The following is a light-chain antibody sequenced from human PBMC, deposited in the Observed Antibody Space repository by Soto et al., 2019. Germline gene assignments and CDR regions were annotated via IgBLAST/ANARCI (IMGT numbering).Light chain of an antibody. V-gene: IGKV1-39*01. CDR3: QETFTTPYT. CDR1: QGISRY. CDR2: AAS. J-gene: IGKJ2*01. Sequence: DIQMTQSPSSLSSCLGDRVTITCRASQGISRYLNWYQQKPGKAPKVLICAASNLESGVPSRFSGSGFGTDFSLTISSLQAGDFATYVCQETFTTPYTFGQGTKVDI.